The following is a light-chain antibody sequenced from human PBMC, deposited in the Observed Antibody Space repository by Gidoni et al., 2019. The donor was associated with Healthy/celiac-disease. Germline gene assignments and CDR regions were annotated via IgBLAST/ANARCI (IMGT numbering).Light chain of an antibody. CDR3: SSYTSSSTLV. J-gene: IGLJ2*01. CDR2: DVS. CDR1: SSDVGGYNY. V-gene: IGLV2-14*03. Sequence: HSSLTQPASLFGPSGPSITISCTGTSSDVGGYNYVSWYQQHPGKAPKLMIYDVSNRPSGVSNRFSGSKSGNTASLTISGLQAEDEADYYCSSYTSSSTLVFGGGTKLTVL.